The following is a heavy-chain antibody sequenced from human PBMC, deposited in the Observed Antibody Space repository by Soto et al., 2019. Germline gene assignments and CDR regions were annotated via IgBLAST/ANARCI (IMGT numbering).Heavy chain of an antibody. Sequence: SETLSLTCAVYGGSLSDYYWNWLRQPPGKGLEWIGEINHRGTASYNPSLKSRVDISVDTALTQFSLKLRSVTAADTAIYYCAKYQCNPGAFDPWGPGTQVTVSS. D-gene: IGHD6-19*01. CDR3: AKYQCNPGAFDP. CDR2: INHRGTA. CDR1: GGSLSDYY. J-gene: IGHJ5*02. V-gene: IGHV4-34*01.